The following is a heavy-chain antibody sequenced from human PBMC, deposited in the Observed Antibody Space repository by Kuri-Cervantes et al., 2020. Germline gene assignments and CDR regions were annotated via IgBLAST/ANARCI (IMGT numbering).Heavy chain of an antibody. J-gene: IGHJ4*02. D-gene: IGHD3-10*01. CDR1: GYTFTSYD. CDR2: MNPNSGNT. CDR3: ARGENYYGSGD. V-gene: IGHV1-8*01. Sequence: ASVKVSCKASGYTFTSYDINWVRQATGQGLEWMGWMNPNSGNTNYAQKLQGRVTMTTDTSTSTAYMELRSLRFDDTAVYYCARGENYYGSGDWGQGTLVTVSS.